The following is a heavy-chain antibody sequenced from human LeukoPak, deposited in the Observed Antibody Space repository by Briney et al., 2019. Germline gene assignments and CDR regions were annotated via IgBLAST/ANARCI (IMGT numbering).Heavy chain of an antibody. Sequence: GGSLRLSCAASGFTFSSYDMHWVRQATGKGLEWVSAIGTAGDTYYPGSVKGRFTISRENAKNSLYLQMNSLRAGDTAVYYCARDGGSYKGYYYYYGMDVWGQGTTVTVSS. CDR1: GFTFSSYD. V-gene: IGHV3-13*01. CDR3: ARDGGSYKGYYYYYGMDV. D-gene: IGHD1-26*01. CDR2: IGTAGDT. J-gene: IGHJ6*02.